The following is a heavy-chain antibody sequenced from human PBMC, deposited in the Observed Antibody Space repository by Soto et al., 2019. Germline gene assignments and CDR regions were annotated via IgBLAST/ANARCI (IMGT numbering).Heavy chain of an antibody. CDR3: ARGSDYYDSSGYYYVGPFDY. CDR1: GFTFSSYE. J-gene: IGHJ4*02. V-gene: IGHV3-48*03. D-gene: IGHD3-22*01. CDR2: ISSSGSTI. Sequence: EVQLVESGGGLVQPGGSLRLSCAASGFTFSSYEMNWVREAPGKGLEWVSYISSSGSTIYYADSVKGRFTISSDNAKNSMYLQMNSLRAEDTAVYYCARGSDYYDSSGYYYVGPFDYWGQGTLVTVSS.